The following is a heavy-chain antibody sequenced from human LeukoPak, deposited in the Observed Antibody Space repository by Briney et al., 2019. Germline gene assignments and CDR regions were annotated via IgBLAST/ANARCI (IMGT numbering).Heavy chain of an antibody. CDR3: ARSQYRGHSYGEDY. CDR2: IYPGDSDT. CDR1: GYSFIRYW. V-gene: IGHV5-51*01. D-gene: IGHD5-18*01. J-gene: IGHJ4*02. Sequence: GESLEISCKGSGYSFIRYWIGWVRQKPGKGLEWMGIIYPGDSDTRYSPSFQGQVTISADKSISTAYLQWSSLKASDTAMYYCARSQYRGHSYGEDYWGQGTLVTVSS.